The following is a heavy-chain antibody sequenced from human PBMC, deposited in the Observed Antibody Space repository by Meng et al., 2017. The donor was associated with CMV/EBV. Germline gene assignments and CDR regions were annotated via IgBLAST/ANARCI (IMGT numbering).Heavy chain of an antibody. J-gene: IGHJ5*02. CDR3: AHKGRRMAAAGINWFDP. V-gene: IGHV2-5*02. Sequence: PLKGYGPTLWKPPPTLLLTFPFLGFSLSTSGVGVGCLRQPPGKALELLALIYWDDDKRYSPSLKSRLTITKDTSKNQVVLTMTNMDPVDTATYYCAHKGRRMAAAGINWFDPWGQGTLVTVSS. CDR2: IYWDDDK. D-gene: IGHD6-13*01. CDR1: GFSLSTSGVG.